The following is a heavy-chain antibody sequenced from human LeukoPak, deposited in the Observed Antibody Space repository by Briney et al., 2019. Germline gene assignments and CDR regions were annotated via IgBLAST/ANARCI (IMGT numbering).Heavy chain of an antibody. J-gene: IGHJ4*02. Sequence: ASVKVSCKTSGYTFTDEYIHWVRQAPGHGLECMGWMHPNTGDTVYVQKFQGRVSFTRDTSVSTAYMELHRLRSDDTAVYYCVRHLTDPTSGDYWGQGTLVTVSS. D-gene: IGHD1-14*01. CDR2: MHPNTGDT. CDR1: GYTFTDEY. V-gene: IGHV1-2*02. CDR3: VRHLTDPTSGDY.